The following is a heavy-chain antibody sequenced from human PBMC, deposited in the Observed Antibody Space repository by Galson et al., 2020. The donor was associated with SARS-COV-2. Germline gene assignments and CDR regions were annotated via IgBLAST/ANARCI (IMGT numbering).Heavy chain of an antibody. D-gene: IGHD1-26*01. V-gene: IGHV3-30*18. CDR1: GFTFSNYG. Sequence: GGSLRLSCAASGFTFSNYGMHWVRQAPGKGLEWVAVISYDGSNKYYADSVKGRFTISRDNSKNTLYLQMNGLRAEDTAVYYCAKELWETSIIYGMDVWGQGATVTVSS. J-gene: IGHJ6*02. CDR2: ISYDGSNK. CDR3: AKELWETSIIYGMDV.